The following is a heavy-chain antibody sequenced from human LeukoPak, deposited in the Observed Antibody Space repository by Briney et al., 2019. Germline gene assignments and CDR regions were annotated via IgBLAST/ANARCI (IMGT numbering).Heavy chain of an antibody. D-gene: IGHD1-26*01. J-gene: IGHJ4*02. Sequence: AASVKVSCKASGYTFTNYGISWVRQAPGQGLEWMGWISAYNGNTNYAQKLQGRVTMTTDTSTSTAYMELRSLRSDDTAVYYCARARLAIGVGAYYFDYWGQGTLVTVSS. V-gene: IGHV1-18*01. CDR3: ARARLAIGVGAYYFDY. CDR1: GYTFTNYG. CDR2: ISAYNGNT.